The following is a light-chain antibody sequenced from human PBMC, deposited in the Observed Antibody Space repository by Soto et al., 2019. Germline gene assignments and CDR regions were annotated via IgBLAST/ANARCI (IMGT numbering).Light chain of an antibody. CDR1: SSDVGGSNH. CDR3: SSYTSSSTLYV. CDR2: EVS. J-gene: IGLJ1*01. Sequence: QSVLTQPASVSGSPGQSITISCTGTSSDVGGSNHVSWYQHHPGKAPKLIIYEVSYRPSGVSNRFSGSKSGYTASLTISGLQAEDEADYYCSSYTSSSTLYVFGTGTKVTVL. V-gene: IGLV2-14*01.